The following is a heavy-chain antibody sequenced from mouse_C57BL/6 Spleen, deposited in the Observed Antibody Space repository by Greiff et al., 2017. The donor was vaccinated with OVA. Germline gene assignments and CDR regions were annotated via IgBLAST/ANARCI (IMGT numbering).Heavy chain of an antibody. CDR1: GFNIKDDY. Sequence: EVKLQESGAELVRPGASVKLSCTASGFNIKDDYMHWVKQRPEQGLEWIGWIDPENGDTEYASKFQGKATITADTSSNTAYLQLSSLTSEDTAVYYCTRGSLNYYAMDYWGQGTSVTVSS. CDR3: TRGSLNYYAMDY. J-gene: IGHJ4*01. CDR2: IDPENGDT. D-gene: IGHD6-2*01. V-gene: IGHV14-4*01.